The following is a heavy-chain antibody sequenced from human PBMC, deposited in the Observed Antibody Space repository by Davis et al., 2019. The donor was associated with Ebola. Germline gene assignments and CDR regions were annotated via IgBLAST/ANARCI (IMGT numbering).Heavy chain of an antibody. CDR3: ARDVVVPAAMHGYYYYYGMDV. D-gene: IGHD2-2*01. V-gene: IGHV1-24*01. CDR1: GYTLTELS. J-gene: IGHJ6*02. Sequence: AASVKVSCKVSGYTLTELSMHWVRQAPGKGLEWMGGFDPEDGETIYAQKFQGRVTMTRDTSTSTVYMELSSLRSEDTAIYYCARDVVVPAAMHGYYYYYGMDVWGQGTTVTVSS. CDR2: FDPEDGET.